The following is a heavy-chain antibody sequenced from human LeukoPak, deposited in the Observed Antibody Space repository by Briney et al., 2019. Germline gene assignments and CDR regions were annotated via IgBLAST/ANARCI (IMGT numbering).Heavy chain of an antibody. Sequence: ASVKVSCKASGYSFVLYGISWVRQPPGQGPEWMGWISTYNGNTKYAQKFQGRVTMTTDTSTSTAYMELRSLRSDDTGVYYCARDEDYGISVNVDYWGQGALVTVSS. CDR1: GYSFVLYG. D-gene: IGHD4-17*01. V-gene: IGHV1-18*01. CDR2: ISTYNGNT. J-gene: IGHJ4*02. CDR3: ARDEDYGISVNVDY.